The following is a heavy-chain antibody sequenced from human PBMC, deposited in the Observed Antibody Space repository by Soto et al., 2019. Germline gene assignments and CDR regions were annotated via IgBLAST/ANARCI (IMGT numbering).Heavy chain of an antibody. CDR1: GGSISSGGYY. D-gene: IGHD2-2*01. J-gene: IGHJ6*02. CDR3: AREAVPAAMLDYYYGMDV. Sequence: SETLSLTCTVSGGSISSGGYYWSWIRQHPGKGLEWIGYIYYSGSTYYNPSLKSRVTISVDTSKNQFSLKLSSVTAADTAVYYCAREAVPAAMLDYYYGMDVWGQGTTVTVSS. V-gene: IGHV4-31*03. CDR2: IYYSGST.